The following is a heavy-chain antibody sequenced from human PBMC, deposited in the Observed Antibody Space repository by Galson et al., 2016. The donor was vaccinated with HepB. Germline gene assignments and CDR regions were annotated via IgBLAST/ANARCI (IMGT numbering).Heavy chain of an antibody. CDR3: ARGGVGYFPFDY. V-gene: IGHV4-31*03. CDR2: IYYSGST. CDR1: GDSISSGGYY. D-gene: IGHD2-8*02. J-gene: IGHJ4*02. Sequence: TLSLTCTVSGDSISSGGYYWSWIRQSTEKGLEWIGFIYYSGSTYSNPSFQSRLAMSVDRATNQFSLNLTSMTAADTAVYYCARGGVGYFPFDYWGQGIRVTVSS.